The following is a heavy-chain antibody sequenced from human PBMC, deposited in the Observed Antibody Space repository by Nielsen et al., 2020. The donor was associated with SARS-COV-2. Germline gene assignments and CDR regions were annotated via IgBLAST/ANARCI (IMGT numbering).Heavy chain of an antibody. CDR1: GYTFTSYE. CDR3: ASCKGDGKYFDCEALDY. D-gene: IGHD3-9*01. Sequence: ASVKVSCKASGYTFTSYEINWVRQATGQGLEWRGWMNPNSGNTGYAQKFQGRVTMTRDTSISTAYLELSSLRSEDTALYYCASCKGDGKYFDCEALDYWGQGTLVTVSS. V-gene: IGHV1-8*01. J-gene: IGHJ4*02. CDR2: MNPNSGNT.